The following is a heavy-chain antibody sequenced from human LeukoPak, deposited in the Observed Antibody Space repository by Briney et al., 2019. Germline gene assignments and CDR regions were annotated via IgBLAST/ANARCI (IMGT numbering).Heavy chain of an antibody. V-gene: IGHV4-38-2*02. J-gene: IGHJ4*02. Sequence: SETLFLTCTVSGYSISSGYYWGWIRQPPGKGLEWIGSIYHSGSTYYNPSLKSRVTISVDTSKNQFSLKLSSVTAADTAVYYCARSCLSYWGQGTLVTVSS. CDR3: ARSCLSY. CDR1: GYSISSGYY. CDR2: IYHSGST. D-gene: IGHD5/OR15-5a*01.